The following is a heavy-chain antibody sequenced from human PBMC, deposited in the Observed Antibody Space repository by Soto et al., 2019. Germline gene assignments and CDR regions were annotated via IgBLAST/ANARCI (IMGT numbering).Heavy chain of an antibody. Sequence: ASVKVSCKASGYTFTAYFMHWVRQAPGQGLEWMGIIHPRGGSTNYAQRFQGGVAMTWDTSTSTVYMELSSLRSDDTAVYYCARAPYSSSSFFFDYWGPGTPVTVSS. D-gene: IGHD6-6*01. CDR2: IHPRGGST. V-gene: IGHV1-46*01. CDR3: ARAPYSSSSFFFDY. J-gene: IGHJ4*02. CDR1: GYTFTAYF.